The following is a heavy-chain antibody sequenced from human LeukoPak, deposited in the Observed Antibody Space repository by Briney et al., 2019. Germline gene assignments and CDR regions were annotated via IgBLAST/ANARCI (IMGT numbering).Heavy chain of an antibody. Sequence: ASVKVSCKASGYTFTSYGISWVRQAPGQGLEWMGWISAYNGNTNYAQKLQGRVTMTTDTSTSTAYMELRSLRSDDTAVYYCARDSVYSDSTGLDYMDVWGKGTTVTVSS. CDR3: ARDSVYSDSTGLDYMDV. CDR2: ISAYNGNT. CDR1: GYTFTSYG. J-gene: IGHJ6*03. V-gene: IGHV1-18*01. D-gene: IGHD3-22*01.